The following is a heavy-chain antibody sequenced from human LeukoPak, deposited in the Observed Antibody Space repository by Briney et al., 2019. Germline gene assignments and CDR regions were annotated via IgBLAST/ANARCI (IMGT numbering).Heavy chain of an antibody. V-gene: IGHV3-11*01. CDR1: GFTFSAYN. CDR2: ISSSGSTI. Sequence: GGSLRLSCAASGFTFSAYNMNWVRQAPGKGLEWVSYISSSGSTIYYADSVKGRFTISRDNAKNSLYLQMNSLRAEDTAVYYCARELDAFDIWGQGTMVTVSS. CDR3: ARELDAFDI. J-gene: IGHJ3*02.